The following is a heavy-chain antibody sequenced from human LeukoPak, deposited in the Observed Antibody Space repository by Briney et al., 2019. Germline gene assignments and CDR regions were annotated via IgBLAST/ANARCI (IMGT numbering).Heavy chain of an antibody. V-gene: IGHV3-30*03. CDR1: GFTFISYG. Sequence: GGSLRLSCAASGFTFISYGMHWVRQAPGKGLEWVAVISYDGSNKYYADSVKGRFTISRDNSKNTLYLQMNSLRAEDTAVYYCARVYYDFWSGYYTRVVGFDPWGQGTLVTVSS. D-gene: IGHD3-3*01. CDR3: ARVYYDFWSGYYTRVVGFDP. J-gene: IGHJ5*02. CDR2: ISYDGSNK.